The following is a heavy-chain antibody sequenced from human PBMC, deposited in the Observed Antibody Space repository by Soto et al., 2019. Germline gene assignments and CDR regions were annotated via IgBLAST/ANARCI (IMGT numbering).Heavy chain of an antibody. CDR1: GATFSGYA. V-gene: IGHV1-69*18. D-gene: IGHD6-19*01. Sequence: QVQLVQSGAEVKKPGSSGKVSCKASGATFSGYAINWVRQAPGQGLEWLGRIVPIFETLNYAERFQGRVAITADESTTTVYMELTNLTHEDTAVYYCVVMGNVAVSNPRSFDYWGQGTQVTVSS. J-gene: IGHJ4*02. CDR3: VVMGNVAVSNPRSFDY. CDR2: IVPIFETL.